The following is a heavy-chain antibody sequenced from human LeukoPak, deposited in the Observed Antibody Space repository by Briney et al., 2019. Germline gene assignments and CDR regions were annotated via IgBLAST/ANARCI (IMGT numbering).Heavy chain of an antibody. J-gene: IGHJ4*02. Sequence: KPSETLSLTCAAYGGSFSGYCWSWIRQPPGKGLEWIGSMWFGATTSYDPSLKSRVTISVDPSKNQFSLKLSSVTATDTALYSCARGRRGSYFQDYWGQGTLVTVSS. CDR3: ARGRRGSYFQDY. D-gene: IGHD1-26*01. CDR1: GGSFSGYC. CDR2: MWFGATT. V-gene: IGHV4-34*01.